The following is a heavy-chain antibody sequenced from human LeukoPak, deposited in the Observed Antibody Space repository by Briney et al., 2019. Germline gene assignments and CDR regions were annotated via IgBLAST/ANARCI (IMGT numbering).Heavy chain of an antibody. D-gene: IGHD6-13*01. CDR2: ITGDGSGT. CDR1: GFTFSSYG. Sequence: PGRSLRLSCAASGFTFSSYGMHWVRQAPGKGLVWLSRITGDGSGTDYADSVRGRFTISRDNAKNTLFLQINSLRAEDTAVYYCARVPAAAAGAGIDYWGQGISVTVSS. CDR3: ARVPAAAAGAGIDY. V-gene: IGHV3-74*01. J-gene: IGHJ4*02.